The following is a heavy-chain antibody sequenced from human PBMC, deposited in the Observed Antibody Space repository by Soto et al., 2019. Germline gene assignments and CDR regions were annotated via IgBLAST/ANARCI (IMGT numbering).Heavy chain of an antibody. J-gene: IGHJ6*02. CDR1: GYTFTSYD. D-gene: IGHD4-17*01. V-gene: IGHV1-8*02. CDR3: ASLYFPEYGGPINYGMDV. Sequence: ASVKVSCKASGYTFTSYDIYWVRQATGQGLEWMGRLNPNTGESGYAQKFQGRVTVTSDSSINTVHMELSGLRSEDTAVYYCASLYFPEYGGPINYGMDVWGQGTTVTVSS. CDR2: LNPNTGES.